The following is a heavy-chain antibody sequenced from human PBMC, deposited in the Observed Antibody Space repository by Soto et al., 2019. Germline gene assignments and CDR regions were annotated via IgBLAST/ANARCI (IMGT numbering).Heavy chain of an antibody. V-gene: IGHV3-23*01. J-gene: IGHJ4*02. D-gene: IGHD1-1*01. CDR2: ISGSGGST. CDR3: AKDEPNWNDWGFLGAGPPRYVY. CDR1: GFTFSSYA. Sequence: GGSLRLSCAASGFTFSSYAMSWVRQAPGKGLEWVSAISGSGGSTYYADSVKGRFTISRDNSKNTLYLQMNSLRAEDTAVYYCAKDEPNWNDWGFLGAGPPRYVYWGQGTLVTVSS.